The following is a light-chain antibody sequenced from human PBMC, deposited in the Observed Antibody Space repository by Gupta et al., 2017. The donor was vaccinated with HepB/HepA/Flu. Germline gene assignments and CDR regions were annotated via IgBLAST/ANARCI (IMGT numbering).Light chain of an antibody. J-gene: IGKJ4*01. CDR3: QQRSNWPPLT. CDR1: QSVSSY. CDR2: DAS. V-gene: IGKV3-11*01. Sequence: EIVLTQSPATLSLSPGERATLSCRASQSVSSYLAWYKQKPGQAPRLLIYDASNRATGIPARFSGSGFGKDLTLTISSREPEDFAVYYCQQRSNWPPLTFGGGTKVEIK.